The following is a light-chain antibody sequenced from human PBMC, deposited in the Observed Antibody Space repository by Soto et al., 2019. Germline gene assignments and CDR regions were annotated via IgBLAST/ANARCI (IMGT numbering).Light chain of an antibody. CDR1: SSNIGAGYD. V-gene: IGLV1-40*01. Sequence: QTVVTQPPSVSGAPGQRVSISCTGCSSNIGAGYDVHWYQQLPGTAPQLLIYGNSKRPSGVPDRFSGSKSGTSASLAITGLQAEDEADSYCQSYDSSLSVVFGGGTKLTVL. CDR3: QSYDSSLSVV. J-gene: IGLJ2*01. CDR2: GNS.